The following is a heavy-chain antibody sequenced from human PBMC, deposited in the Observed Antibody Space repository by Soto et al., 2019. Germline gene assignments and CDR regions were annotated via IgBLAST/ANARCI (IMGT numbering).Heavy chain of an antibody. Sequence: GGSLRLSCAASGFTFDDYTMHWVRQAPGKGLEWVSLISWDGGSTYYADSVKGRFTISRDNSKNSLYLQMNSLRTEDTALYYCAKDMYSSGWYSDAFDIWGQGTMVTVSS. J-gene: IGHJ3*02. D-gene: IGHD6-19*01. CDR1: GFTFDDYT. V-gene: IGHV3-43*01. CDR3: AKDMYSSGWYSDAFDI. CDR2: ISWDGGST.